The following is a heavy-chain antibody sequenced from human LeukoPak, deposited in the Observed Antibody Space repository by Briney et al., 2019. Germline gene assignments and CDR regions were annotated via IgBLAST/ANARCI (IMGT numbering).Heavy chain of an antibody. J-gene: IGHJ4*02. CDR1: GLTFSTSW. V-gene: IGHV3-74*01. D-gene: IGHD6-19*01. CDR3: ARDRVSGSYKGYLDY. Sequence: PGGSLRLSCAASGLTFSTSWMHWVRQVPGKGLVWVSRINTDGSRTNYADSVKGRFTISRDNAKNTLYLRMNSLRAEDTAVYFCARDRVSGSYKGYLDYWGQGTLVTVSS. CDR2: INTDGSRT.